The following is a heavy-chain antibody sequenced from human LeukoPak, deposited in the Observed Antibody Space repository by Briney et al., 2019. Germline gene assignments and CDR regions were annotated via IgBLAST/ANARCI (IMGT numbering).Heavy chain of an antibody. Sequence: PSGTLSLTCGVSGGSITNTNWWSWVRQPPGQGLEWIGEISLTGLTLYNPSLESRVTVSLDKSKNQLSLNLTSVTAADTAVYFCSRENGAFSPFGYWGQGILVTVLS. CDR1: GGSITNTNW. CDR2: ISLTGLT. V-gene: IGHV4-4*02. D-gene: IGHD3-16*01. J-gene: IGHJ4*02. CDR3: SRENGAFSPFGY.